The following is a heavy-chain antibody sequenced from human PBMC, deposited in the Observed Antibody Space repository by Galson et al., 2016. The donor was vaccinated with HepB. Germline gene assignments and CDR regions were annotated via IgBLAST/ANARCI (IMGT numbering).Heavy chain of an antibody. CDR2: INHSGVT. V-gene: IGHV4-34*01. CDR1: GGSLSGYY. J-gene: IGHJ4*02. D-gene: IGHD1-26*01. Sequence: SETLSLTCAVYGGSLSGYYWNWIRQSPGKGLERIGEINHSGVTTYSPSLKSRVTVTVDASKNQFSLKLRSVTAADTAIYYCSRWGPGAFDYWGQGILVSVTS. CDR3: SRWGPGAFDY.